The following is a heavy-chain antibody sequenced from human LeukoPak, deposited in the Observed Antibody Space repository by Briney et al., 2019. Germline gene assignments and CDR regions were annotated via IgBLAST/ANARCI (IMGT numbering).Heavy chain of an antibody. V-gene: IGHV3-74*03. D-gene: IGHD3-10*01. J-gene: IGHJ4*02. CDR1: GLTFSNYW. CDR3: ARDKKSGESSEIDY. Sequence: GGSLRLSFAASGLTFSNYWVHWFRQSPGKGLIWVSRINRDGSTTKYADSVKGRFTVSRDNAKNTLNLQMNSLRAEDTAVYYCARDKKSGESSEIDYWGQGTLVTVSS. CDR2: INRDGSTT.